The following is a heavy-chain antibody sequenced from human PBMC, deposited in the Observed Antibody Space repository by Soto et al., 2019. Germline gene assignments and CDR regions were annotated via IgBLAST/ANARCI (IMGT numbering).Heavy chain of an antibody. Sequence: EVQLVESGGGLVQPGRSLRLACAASGFTFDDYAMHWVRQAPGKGLEWVSGISWNSGSIGYADSVKGRFTISRDNAKNSLYLHMNSLRAEDTALYYCAKDRYFGGIAVAGGGFDYWGQGTLVTVSS. D-gene: IGHD6-19*01. CDR1: GFTFDDYA. CDR2: ISWNSGSI. CDR3: AKDRYFGGIAVAGGGFDY. V-gene: IGHV3-9*01. J-gene: IGHJ4*02.